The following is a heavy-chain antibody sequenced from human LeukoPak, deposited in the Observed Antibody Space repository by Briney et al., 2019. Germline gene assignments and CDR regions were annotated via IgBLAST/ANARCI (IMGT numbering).Heavy chain of an antibody. V-gene: IGHV4-39*01. CDR3: ATTPYYYDPSGIDY. CDR1: GGSITSSSHY. J-gene: IGHJ4*02. Sequence: SETLSLTCTVSGGSITSSSHYWDWIRQPPGKGLEWIGNIYYTGSTYFNPSLESRVTISVDTSKNQFSLKLTSVTAADTAVYYCATTPYYYDPSGIDYWGQGTLVTVSS. CDR2: IYYTGST. D-gene: IGHD3-22*01.